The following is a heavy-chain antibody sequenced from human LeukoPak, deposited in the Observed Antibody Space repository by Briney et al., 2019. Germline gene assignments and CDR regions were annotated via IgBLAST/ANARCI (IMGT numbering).Heavy chain of an antibody. J-gene: IGHJ4*02. CDR2: ISWNSGSI. Sequence: PGGSLRLSCAASGFTFDDYAMHWVRQAPGKGLEWVSGISWNSGSIGYADSVKGRFTISRDNAKNSLYLQMNSLRAEDTALYYCASEFCSGGSCYYSFFDYWGQGTLVTVSS. CDR3: ASEFCSGGSCYYSFFDY. D-gene: IGHD2-15*01. CDR1: GFTFDDYA. V-gene: IGHV3-9*01.